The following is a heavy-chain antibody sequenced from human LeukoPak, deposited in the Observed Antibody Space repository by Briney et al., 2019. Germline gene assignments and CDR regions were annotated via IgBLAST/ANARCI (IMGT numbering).Heavy chain of an antibody. CDR2: ISSSSSYT. D-gene: IGHD4-23*01. CDR3: ARGTTVDQLYGAFDI. J-gene: IGHJ3*02. Sequence: GGSLRLSCTAPGFTFSDYYMSWIRQAPGKGLEWVSYISSSSSYTNYADSVKGRFTISRDNAKNSLYLQMNSLRAEDTAVYYCARGTTVDQLYGAFDIGGQGTMVTVSS. CDR1: GFTFSDYY. V-gene: IGHV3-11*05.